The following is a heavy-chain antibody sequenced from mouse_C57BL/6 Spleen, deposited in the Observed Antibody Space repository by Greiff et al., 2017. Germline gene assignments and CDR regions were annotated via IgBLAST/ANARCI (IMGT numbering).Heavy chain of an antibody. CDR1: GFTFSDYY. D-gene: IGHD1-2*01. CDR3: AREEYGGVFAY. CDR2: INYDGSST. Sequence: EVKLVESEGGLVQPGSSMKLSCTASGFTFSDYYMAWVRQVPEKGLEWVANINYDGSSTYYLDSLKSRFIISRDNAKNILYLQMSSLKSEDTATYYCAREEYGGVFAYWGQGTLVTVSA. V-gene: IGHV5-16*01. J-gene: IGHJ3*01.